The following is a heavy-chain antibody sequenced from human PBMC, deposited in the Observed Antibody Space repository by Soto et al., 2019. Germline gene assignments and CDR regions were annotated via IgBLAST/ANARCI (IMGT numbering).Heavy chain of an antibody. D-gene: IGHD2-8*01. Sequence: QVQLQESGPGLVKPSETLSLTCTVSGGSIRSYYWSWIRQPPGKGLEWIGYIYYSGSTNYNPSLKSRVTISVDTSKNPFSLKLSSVTAADTAVYCCARRWGMVFDYWGQGTLVTVSS. J-gene: IGHJ4*02. CDR1: GGSIRSYY. CDR2: IYYSGST. CDR3: ARRWGMVFDY. V-gene: IGHV4-59*08.